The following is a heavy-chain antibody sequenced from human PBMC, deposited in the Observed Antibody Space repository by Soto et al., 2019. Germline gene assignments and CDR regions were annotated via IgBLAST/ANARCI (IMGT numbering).Heavy chain of an antibody. Sequence: SVKVSCKASGGTFSSYTISWVRQAPGQGLEWMGRIIPILGIANYAQKFQGRVTITADKSTSTAYMELSSLRSEDTAVYYCATLPEVGYCSGGSCYPPHFDYWGQGTLVTVSS. CDR3: ATLPEVGYCSGGSCYPPHFDY. CDR1: GGTFSSYT. CDR2: IIPILGIA. V-gene: IGHV1-69*02. D-gene: IGHD2-15*01. J-gene: IGHJ4*02.